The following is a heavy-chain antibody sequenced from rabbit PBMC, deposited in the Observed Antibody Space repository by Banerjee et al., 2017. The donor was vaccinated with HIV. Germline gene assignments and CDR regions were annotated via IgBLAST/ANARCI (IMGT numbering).Heavy chain of an antibody. CDR3: ARDTTDIYYHFNL. D-gene: IGHD1-1*01. CDR2: INTGSGGVT. V-gene: IGHV1S40*01. Sequence: QSLEESGGDLVQPGASLTLTCTASGFSFSNNYVMCWVRQAPGKGLEWIACINTGSGGVTYYATWAKGRFTISKTSSTTVTLQMTSLTAADTATYFCARDTTDIYYHFNLWGPGTLVTVS. J-gene: IGHJ4*01. CDR1: GFSFSNNYV.